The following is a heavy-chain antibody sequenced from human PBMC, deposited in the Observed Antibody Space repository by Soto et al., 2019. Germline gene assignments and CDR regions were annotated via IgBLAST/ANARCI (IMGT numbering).Heavy chain of an antibody. CDR3: ARSYYYDSSGYYYGGWFDP. D-gene: IGHD3-22*01. J-gene: IGHJ5*02. CDR1: GYSFTSYW. V-gene: IGHV5-51*01. Sequence: GESLKISCKGSGYSFTSYWIGWVRQMPGKGLEWMGIIYPGDSDTRYSPSFQGQVTISADKSISTAYLQWSSLKASDTAMYYCARSYYYDSSGYYYGGWFDPWGQGTLVTVSS. CDR2: IYPGDSDT.